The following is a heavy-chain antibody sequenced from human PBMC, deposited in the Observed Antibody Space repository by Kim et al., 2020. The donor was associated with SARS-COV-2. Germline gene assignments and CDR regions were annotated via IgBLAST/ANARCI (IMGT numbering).Heavy chain of an antibody. Sequence: SSSSTIYYADSVKGRFTISRDNAKNSLYLQMNSLRDEDTAVYYCARRFDPWGQGTLVTVSS. V-gene: IGHV3-48*02. CDR3: ARRFDP. CDR2: SSSSTI. J-gene: IGHJ5*02.